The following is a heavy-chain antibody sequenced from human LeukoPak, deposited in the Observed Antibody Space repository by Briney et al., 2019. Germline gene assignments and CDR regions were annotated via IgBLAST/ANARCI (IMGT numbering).Heavy chain of an antibody. J-gene: IGHJ4*02. CDR1: GFTFRSHW. V-gene: IGHV3-7*03. CDR2: INQAGTKK. D-gene: IGHD6-25*01. CDR3: AREIPGAASAFDY. Sequence: GASLRLSYVDSGFTFRSHWMSWVRQAPGKGLEWVANINQAGTKKHYVDSVKGRFTISRDNAKNSLSLQLNSLRAEDTALYYCAREIPGAASAFDYWGQGTLVTVSS.